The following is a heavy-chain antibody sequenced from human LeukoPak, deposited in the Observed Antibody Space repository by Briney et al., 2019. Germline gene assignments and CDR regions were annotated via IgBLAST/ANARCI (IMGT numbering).Heavy chain of an antibody. CDR2: IYTSGST. J-gene: IGHJ3*02. CDR3: ASTRRITIFSYLDDAFDI. D-gene: IGHD3-3*01. V-gene: IGHV4-4*07. CDR1: GGSISSYY. Sequence: PETLSLTCTVSGGSISSYYWSWIRQPAGKGLEWIGRIYTSGSTNYNPSLKSRVTISVDTSKNQFSLKLSSVTAADTAVYYCASTRRITIFSYLDDAFDIWGQGTMVTVSS.